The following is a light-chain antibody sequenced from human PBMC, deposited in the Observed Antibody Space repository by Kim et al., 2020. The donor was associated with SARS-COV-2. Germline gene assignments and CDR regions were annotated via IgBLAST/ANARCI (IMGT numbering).Light chain of an antibody. J-gene: IGLJ3*02. CDR1: KLGYKY. V-gene: IGLV3-1*01. CDR2: QDS. Sequence: SYELTQPPSVSVSPGQTASITCSGDKLGYKYACWYQQKPGQSPVLVIYQDSKRPSGIPERFSGSNSGNTATLTISGTQAMDEADYYCQAWDSSTLWVFGGGTRLTVL. CDR3: QAWDSSTLWV.